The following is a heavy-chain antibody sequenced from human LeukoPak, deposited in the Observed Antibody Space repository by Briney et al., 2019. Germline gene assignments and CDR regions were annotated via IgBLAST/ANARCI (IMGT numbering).Heavy chain of an antibody. D-gene: IGHD6-19*01. V-gene: IGHV1-69*01. J-gene: IGHJ5*02. CDR1: GGTFSSYA. Sequence: SVKVSCKASGGTFSSYAISWVRQAPGQGLEWMGGIIPIFGTANYAQKFQGRVTITADESTSTAYMELSSLRSEDTAMYYCARSGYNSALHWFDPWGQGTLVTVSS. CDR3: ARSGYNSALHWFDP. CDR2: IIPIFGTA.